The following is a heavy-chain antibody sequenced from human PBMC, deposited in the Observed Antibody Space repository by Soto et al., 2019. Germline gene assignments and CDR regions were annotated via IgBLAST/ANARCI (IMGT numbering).Heavy chain of an antibody. D-gene: IGHD3-9*01. CDR1: GGSISNYY. CDR3: PRAALDAYYGLDV. Sequence: PSETLSLTCTASGGSISNYYWNWIRQSPGKGLEWIGYVCYSGNTNYNPSLKRRVTVSIDTSKNQFSLKLSSVTAEDTAVYYCPRAALDAYYGLDVWGRGTTVTVSS. CDR2: VCYSGNT. J-gene: IGHJ6*02. V-gene: IGHV4-59*01.